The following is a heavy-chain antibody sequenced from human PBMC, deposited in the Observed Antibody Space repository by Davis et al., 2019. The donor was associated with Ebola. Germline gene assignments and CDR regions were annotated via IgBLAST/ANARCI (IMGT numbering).Heavy chain of an antibody. D-gene: IGHD6-13*01. CDR1: GFTFDDYA. J-gene: IGHJ6*02. CDR2: ISWNSGSI. V-gene: IGHV3-9*01. CDR3: ASSIAEAGPMDV. Sequence: SLKISCAASGFTFDDYAMHWVRQAPGKGLEWVSGISWNSGSIGYADSVKGRFTISRDNAKNSLYLQMNSLRAEDTAVYYCASSIAEAGPMDVWGQGTTVTVSS.